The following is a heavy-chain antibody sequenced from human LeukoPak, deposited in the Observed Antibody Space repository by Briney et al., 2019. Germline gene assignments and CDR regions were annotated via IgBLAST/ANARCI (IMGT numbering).Heavy chain of an antibody. CDR2: IYPGDSDT. CDR1: GYIFTTYW. D-gene: IGHD3-22*01. V-gene: IGHV5-51*01. CDR3: ARHSRDYYDNSGHKLSYLYGLDV. Sequence: GESLKISCKGSGYIFTTYWIGWVRQMPGKGLEWMGIIYPGDSDTTYSPSFQGQVIMSADKSISTAYLQWSSLRDSDTAMYYCARHSRDYYDNSGHKLSYLYGLDVWGQGTTVTVSS. J-gene: IGHJ6*02.